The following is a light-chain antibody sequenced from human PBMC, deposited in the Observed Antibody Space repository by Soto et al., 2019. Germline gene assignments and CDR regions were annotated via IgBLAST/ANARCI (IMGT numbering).Light chain of an antibody. CDR1: SSDVGGYNY. CDR3: CSYAGRYTYI. CDR2: DVS. V-gene: IGLV2-11*01. J-gene: IGLJ1*01. Sequence: QSVLTQPRSVSGSPGQSVTIPCAGTSSDVGGYNYVSWYQQHPGKAPKLMIYDVSKRPSGVPDRFSGSKSGNTASLTISGLQAEDEAAYYCCSYAGRYTYIFGTGTKVTVL.